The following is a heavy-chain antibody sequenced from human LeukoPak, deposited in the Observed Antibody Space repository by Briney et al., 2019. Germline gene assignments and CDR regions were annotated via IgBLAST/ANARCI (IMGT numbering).Heavy chain of an antibody. CDR1: GGSISSYY. D-gene: IGHD1-14*01. V-gene: IGHV4-59*01. CDR2: IYYSGST. Sequence: PSETLSLTCTVSGGSISSYYWSWIRQPPGKGLEWIGYIYYSGSTNYNPSLKSRVTISVDTSKNQFSLKLSSVTAADTAVYYCATGAIGRVGWFDPWGQGTLVTVSS. J-gene: IGHJ5*02. CDR3: ATGAIGRVGWFDP.